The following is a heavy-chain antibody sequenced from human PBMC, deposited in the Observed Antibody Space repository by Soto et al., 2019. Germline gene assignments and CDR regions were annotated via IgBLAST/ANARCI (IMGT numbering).Heavy chain of an antibody. D-gene: IGHD3-3*01. CDR1: GYTFTSYC. Sequence: GASVKVSCKASGYTFTSYCISWVLQAPGQGLEWMGWISAHNGNTNYAQKLQGRVTMTTDTSTSTAYMELRSLRSDDTAVYYCARELYDFWSGSRVQMDVWGQGTTVTVSS. J-gene: IGHJ6*02. V-gene: IGHV1-18*04. CDR3: ARELYDFWSGSRVQMDV. CDR2: ISAHNGNT.